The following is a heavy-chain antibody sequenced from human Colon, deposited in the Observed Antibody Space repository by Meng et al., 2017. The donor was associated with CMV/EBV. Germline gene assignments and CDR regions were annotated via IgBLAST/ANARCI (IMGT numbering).Heavy chain of an antibody. CDR3: ARERTTTTQSAFAI. CDR2: INPNSGGT. J-gene: IGHJ3*02. D-gene: IGHD1-1*01. Sequence: ASVKVSCKTSGYSFTDYYIHWVRQAPGQGLEWMGWINPNSGGTARARKFQGRVTLTRDTSINTVYMELRSLKSDDTALYYCARERTTTTQSAFAIWGQGTKVTVSS. V-gene: IGHV1-2*02. CDR1: GYSFTDYY.